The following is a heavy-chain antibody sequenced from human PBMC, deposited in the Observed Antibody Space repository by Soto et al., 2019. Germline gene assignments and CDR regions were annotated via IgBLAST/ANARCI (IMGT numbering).Heavy chain of an antibody. V-gene: IGHV3-74*01. CDR1: GFTFSTFW. CDR2: INSDGSST. Sequence: EVQLVESGGGLVQPGGSLRLSCEASGFTFSTFWMHWVRQAPGKGLVWVSRINSDGSSTNYADSVKGRVTISRENAKKMLYLQMNSLRAEDTAVYYCARDFEYWGQGTLVTVSS. J-gene: IGHJ4*02. CDR3: ARDFEY.